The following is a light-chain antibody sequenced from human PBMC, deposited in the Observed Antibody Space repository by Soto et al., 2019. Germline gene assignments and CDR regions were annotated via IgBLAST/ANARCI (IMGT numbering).Light chain of an antibody. CDR1: QSVSSSY. CDR2: GAS. V-gene: IGKV3-20*01. Sequence: EIVLTQSPGTLSLSPGERATLSCRASQSVSSSYLAWYQQKPGQAPRLLIYGASSRATGIPDRFSGSGSGTDFTLTISRLEPEDFAVYYCQHYGSSWTFGQGTKVDIX. CDR3: QHYGSSWT. J-gene: IGKJ1*01.